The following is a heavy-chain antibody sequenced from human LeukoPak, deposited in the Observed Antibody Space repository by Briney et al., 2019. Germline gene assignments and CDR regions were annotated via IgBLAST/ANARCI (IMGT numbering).Heavy chain of an antibody. D-gene: IGHD5-12*01. CDR3: APQQTYSPYNWFDP. V-gene: IGHV3-74*03. CDR1: GFTISNYW. CDR2: IHPDGSIT. Sequence: GGSLRLSCVGSGFTISNYWMHWVRQAPGTGLVWVSRIHPDGSITTYADSVKGRFTILRDNAKNTLYLQMSSLRAEDTAVYYCAPQQTYSPYNWFDPWGQGTLVTVSS. J-gene: IGHJ5*02.